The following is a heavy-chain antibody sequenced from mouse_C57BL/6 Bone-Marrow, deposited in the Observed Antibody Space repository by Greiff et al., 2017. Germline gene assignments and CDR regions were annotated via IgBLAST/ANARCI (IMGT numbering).Heavy chain of an antibody. CDR1: GYTFTDYY. J-gene: IGHJ4*01. Sequence: EVQGVESGPELVKPGASVKISCKASGYTFTDYYMNWVKQSHGKSLEWIGDINPNNGGTSYNQKFKGKATLTVDKSSSTAYMELRSLTSEDSAVYYCAKGGAPHYYAMDYWGQGTSVTVSS. CDR3: AKGGAPHYYAMDY. CDR2: INPNNGGT. V-gene: IGHV1-26*01.